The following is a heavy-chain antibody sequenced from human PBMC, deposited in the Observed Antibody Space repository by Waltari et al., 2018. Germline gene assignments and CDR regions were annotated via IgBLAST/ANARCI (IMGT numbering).Heavy chain of an antibody. V-gene: IGHV5-51*03. J-gene: IGHJ3*02. CDR3: ARREHDYDYVGGSYRRVIDTFDI. Sequence: EVRLVQSGAEVKKPGESLKISCKGSGDKFSTYWIGWVRQMPGKGLEWMGCIYVGDSETRYSPSFRGQVTMSADKSITSAYLQWSSLKASDTAMYYCARREHDYDYVGGSYRRVIDTFDIWGQGTRVTVSS. CDR2: IYVGDSET. CDR1: GDKFSTYW. D-gene: IGHD3-16*02.